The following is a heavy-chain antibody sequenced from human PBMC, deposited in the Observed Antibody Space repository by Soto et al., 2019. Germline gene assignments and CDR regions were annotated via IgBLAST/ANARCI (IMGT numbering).Heavy chain of an antibody. D-gene: IGHD4-4*01. CDR1: GFTFSSYG. CDR2: IWYDGSNK. J-gene: IGHJ6*03. Sequence: GGSLRLSCAASGFTFSSYGMHWVRQAPGKGLEWVAVIWYDGSNKYYADSVKGRFTISRDNSKNTLYLQMNSLRAEDTAVYYCARDPRYDYSNYYYYYMDVWGKGTTVTVSS. CDR3: ARDPRYDYSNYYYYYMDV. V-gene: IGHV3-33*01.